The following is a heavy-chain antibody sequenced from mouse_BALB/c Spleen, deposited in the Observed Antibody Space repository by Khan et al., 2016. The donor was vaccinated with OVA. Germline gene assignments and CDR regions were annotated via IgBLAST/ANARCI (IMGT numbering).Heavy chain of an antibody. Sequence: VELVESGPGLVAPSQSLSITCTVSGFSFTSYGVHWVRQPPGTGLELLGVIWAGCSTTYNSPLLSTLSISKDNSKRQVFLKMNSLQTDDTDMYYCARLEDIWGQGTTLTVSS. CDR2: IWAGCST. D-gene: IGHD1-3*01. J-gene: IGHJ2*01. CDR3: ARLEDI. V-gene: IGHV2-9*02. CDR1: GFSFTSYG.